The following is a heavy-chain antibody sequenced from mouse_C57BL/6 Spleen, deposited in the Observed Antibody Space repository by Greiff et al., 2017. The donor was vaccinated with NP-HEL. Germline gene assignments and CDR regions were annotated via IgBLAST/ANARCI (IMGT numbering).Heavy chain of an antibody. CDR1: GFTFSSYA. J-gene: IGHJ2*01. Sequence: EVKLVESGGGLVKPGGSLKLSCAASGFTFSSYAMSWVRQTPEQRLEWVATISDGGSYTYYPDNVKGRFTISKDNAKNNLYLQMSHLKSEDTAMYYCARDRFYFDYWGQGTTLTVSS. CDR2: ISDGGSYT. V-gene: IGHV5-4*01. CDR3: ARDRFYFDY.